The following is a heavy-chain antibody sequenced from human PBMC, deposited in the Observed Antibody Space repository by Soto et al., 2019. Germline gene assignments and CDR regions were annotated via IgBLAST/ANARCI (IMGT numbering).Heavy chain of an antibody. Sequence: EVQLVESGGGLVKPGGSLRLSCAASGFTFSSYSMNWVRQAPGKGLEWVSSISSSSSYIYYADAVKGRFTISRDNDKNSLYLQMNSLRAEDTAVYYCASLGTVTTAGANWFDPWGQGTLVTVSS. CDR3: ASLGTVTTAGANWFDP. V-gene: IGHV3-21*01. CDR1: GFTFSSYS. J-gene: IGHJ5*02. D-gene: IGHD4-17*01. CDR2: ISSSSSYI.